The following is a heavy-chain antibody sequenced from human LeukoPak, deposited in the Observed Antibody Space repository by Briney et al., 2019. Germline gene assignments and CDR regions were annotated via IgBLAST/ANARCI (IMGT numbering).Heavy chain of an antibody. Sequence: PGGSLRLSCAASGFTFSSYAMHWVRQAPGKGLEWVAVISYDGSNKYYADSVKGRFTISRDTSKNTVYLQMNSLRRDDTAVYYCAKDRTSYSSSWYVDAFDVWGQGTVVTVSS. J-gene: IGHJ3*01. D-gene: IGHD2-2*01. V-gene: IGHV3-30-3*01. CDR3: AKDRTSYSSSWYVDAFDV. CDR1: GFTFSSYA. CDR2: ISYDGSNK.